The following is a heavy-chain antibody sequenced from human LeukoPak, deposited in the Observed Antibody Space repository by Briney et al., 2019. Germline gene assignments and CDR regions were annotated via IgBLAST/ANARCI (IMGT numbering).Heavy chain of an antibody. CDR1: GYTFSSSW. Sequence: GESLQISCKGSGYTFSSSWIGWGRQMPGKGLEWMGIIYPGDSDTRYSPSLEGQVTISADKSINTAYLQSSSLKATDTGMYFCARQYGRPFDYWGQGTLVTVSS. CDR3: ARQYGRPFDY. J-gene: IGHJ4*02. CDR2: IYPGDSDT. D-gene: IGHD4-17*01. V-gene: IGHV5-51*01.